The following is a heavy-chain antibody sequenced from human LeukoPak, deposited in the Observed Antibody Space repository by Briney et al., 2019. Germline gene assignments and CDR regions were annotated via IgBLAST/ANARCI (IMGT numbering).Heavy chain of an antibody. V-gene: IGHV1-46*01. J-gene: IGHJ4*02. CDR2: IYPRDGST. CDR1: GYTFTSNY. Sequence: RASVKVSCKASGYTFTSNYIHWVRQAPGQGLEWMGMIYPRDGSTSYAQKFQGRVTVTTDTSTSTVHMELSGLRSEDTAVYYCARDQEGFDYWGQGTLVTVSS. CDR3: ARDQEGFDY.